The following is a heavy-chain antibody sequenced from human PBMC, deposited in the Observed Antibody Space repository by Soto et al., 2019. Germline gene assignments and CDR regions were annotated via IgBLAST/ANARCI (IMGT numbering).Heavy chain of an antibody. V-gene: IGHV5-51*01. J-gene: IGHJ3*02. CDR1: GYSVINNW. D-gene: IGHD3-10*01. Sequence: PGESLKSSCKGSGYSVINNWIAWVRRVPGQGLEWLGSIYPGDSDTRYNPSFRGQVSISADKYINTAYLQWGRLRASDIAIYYCARRMELPTRTDAFDIWGQGTVVTVSS. CDR3: ARRMELPTRTDAFDI. CDR2: IYPGDSDT.